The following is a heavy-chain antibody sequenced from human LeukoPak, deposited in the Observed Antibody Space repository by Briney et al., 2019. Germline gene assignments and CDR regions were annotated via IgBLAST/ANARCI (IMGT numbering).Heavy chain of an antibody. Sequence: GGSLRLSCTTSGFAFDDFAMSWVRQPAGKGLEWVGFIRRRAYGGAAEYAASVKGRFIISRDDSKGIAYLQMNSLKTEDTAVYYCSRNGLIDFDYWGQGSRVIVSP. V-gene: IGHV3-49*04. CDR2: IRRRAYGGAA. J-gene: IGHJ4*02. D-gene: IGHD2-8*01. CDR1: GFAFDDFA. CDR3: SRNGLIDFDY.